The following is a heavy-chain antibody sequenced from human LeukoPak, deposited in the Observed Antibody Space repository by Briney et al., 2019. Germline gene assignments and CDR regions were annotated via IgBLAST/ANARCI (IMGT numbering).Heavy chain of an antibody. Sequence: TGGSLRLSCAASGFSFSNYAMHWVRQAPGKGLEWVAVISNDGSNRYYADSVKGRFTISRDNSKNTLYLQMNSLRAEDTAVYYCARDARLPHDFWGQGTTVTVSS. V-gene: IGHV3-30*04. CDR2: ISNDGSNR. J-gene: IGHJ3*01. CDR3: ARDARLPHDF. CDR1: GFSFSNYA.